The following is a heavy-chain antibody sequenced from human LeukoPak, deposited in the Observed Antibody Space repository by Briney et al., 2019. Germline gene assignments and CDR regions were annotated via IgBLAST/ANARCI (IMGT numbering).Heavy chain of an antibody. J-gene: IGHJ4*02. CDR2: IIPIFGTA. Sequence: EASVKVSCKASGGTFSSYAISWVRQAPGQGLEWMGGIIPIFGTANYAQKFQGRVTITADKSTSTAYMELSSLRSEDTAVYYCARVKNYDFYDWGQGTLVTVSS. CDR3: ARVKNYDFYD. D-gene: IGHD3-3*01. V-gene: IGHV1-69*06. CDR1: GGTFSSYA.